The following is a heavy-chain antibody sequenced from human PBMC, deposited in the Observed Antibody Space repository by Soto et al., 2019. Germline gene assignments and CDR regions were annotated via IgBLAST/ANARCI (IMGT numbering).Heavy chain of an antibody. CDR1: GGSFSGYY. Sequence: SETLSLTCAVYGGSFSGYYWSWIRQPPGKGLEWTGEINHSGSTNYNPSLKSRVTISVDTSKNQFSLKLSSVTAADTAVYYCARGWLRHRSMYNWFDPWGQGTLVTVSS. CDR3: ARGWLRHRSMYNWFDP. J-gene: IGHJ5*02. V-gene: IGHV4-34*01. CDR2: INHSGST. D-gene: IGHD5-12*01.